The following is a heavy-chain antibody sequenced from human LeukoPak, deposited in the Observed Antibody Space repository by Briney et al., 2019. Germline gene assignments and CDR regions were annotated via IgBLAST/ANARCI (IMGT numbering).Heavy chain of an antibody. CDR3: ARGAPHYYDSSGYYQEGAFDI. D-gene: IGHD3-22*01. Sequence: PSETLSLTCAVYGGSFSGYYWSWIRQPPGKGPEWIGEINHSGSTNYNPSLKSRVTISVDTSKNQFSLKLSSVTAADTAVYYCARGAPHYYDSSGYYQEGAFDIWGQGTMVTVSS. CDR2: INHSGST. V-gene: IGHV4-34*01. J-gene: IGHJ3*02. CDR1: GGSFSGYY.